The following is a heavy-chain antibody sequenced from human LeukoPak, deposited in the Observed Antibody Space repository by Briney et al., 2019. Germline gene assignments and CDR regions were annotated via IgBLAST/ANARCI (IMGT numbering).Heavy chain of an antibody. CDR3: ARANYYDTSGYSRGAFDI. CDR1: GGSISSYY. J-gene: IGHJ3*02. CDR2: IYYSGST. Sequence: SETLSLTCTVSGGSISSYYWNWIRQPPGKGLEWIGYIYYSGSTNYNPSLKSRVTISVDTSKNQFSLKLNSVTAADTAVYYCARANYYDTSGYSRGAFDIWGQGTMVTVSS. D-gene: IGHD3-22*01. V-gene: IGHV4-59*08.